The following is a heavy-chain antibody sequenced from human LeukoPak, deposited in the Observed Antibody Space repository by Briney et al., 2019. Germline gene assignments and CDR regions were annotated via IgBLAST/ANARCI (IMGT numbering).Heavy chain of an antibody. D-gene: IGHD5-24*01. J-gene: IGHJ4*02. CDR2: IYCSGST. CDR3: ARVGRYGYNLEYFDY. V-gene: IGHV4-59*01. CDR1: GGSISSYY. Sequence: SETLSLTCTVSGGSISSYYWSWIRQPPGKGLEWIGYIYCSGSTNYNPSLKSRVTISVDTSKNQFSLKLSAVTAADTAVYYCARVGRYGYNLEYFDYWGQGTLVTVSS.